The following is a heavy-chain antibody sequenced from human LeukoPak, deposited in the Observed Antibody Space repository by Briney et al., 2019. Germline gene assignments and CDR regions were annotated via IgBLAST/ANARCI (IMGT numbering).Heavy chain of an antibody. J-gene: IGHJ4*02. CDR2: ISYDGSNK. CDR1: GFTFSSYA. V-gene: IGHV3-30*04. Sequence: PGGSLRLSCAASGFTFSSYAMHWDRQAPGKGLEWVAVISYDGSNKYYADSVKGRFTISRDNSKDTLYLQMNSLRAEDTAVYYCAKQLGYCSDGSCYFPYWGQGTLVTVSS. D-gene: IGHD2-15*01. CDR3: AKQLGYCSDGSCYFPY.